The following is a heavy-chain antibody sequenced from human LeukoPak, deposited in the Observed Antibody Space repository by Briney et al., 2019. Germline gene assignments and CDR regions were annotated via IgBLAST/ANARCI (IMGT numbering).Heavy chain of an antibody. Sequence: PGGSLRLSCAASGFTFSGYYMSWIRQGPGKGLEWVSYISSSSSYTNYVDSVKGRFTISRDNAKNSLYLQMNSLRAEDTAVYYCARDRIAARPGVKPYGMDVWGQGTTVTVSS. J-gene: IGHJ6*02. CDR1: GFTFSGYY. D-gene: IGHD6-6*01. CDR2: ISSSSSYT. CDR3: ARDRIAARPGVKPYGMDV. V-gene: IGHV3-11*06.